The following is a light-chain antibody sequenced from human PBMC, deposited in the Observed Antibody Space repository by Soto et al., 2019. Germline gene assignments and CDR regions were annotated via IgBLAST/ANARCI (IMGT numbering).Light chain of an antibody. CDR3: QSYDSSLSGYV. V-gene: IGLV1-40*01. CDR1: SSNIGAGFD. Sequence: QAVVTQPPSVSGAPGQRVTISCTGSSSNIGAGFDVHWYQQLPGTAPRLLIYANTQRPSGVPDRFSGSRSGTSISLAITGLRAEDEADYFCQSYDSSLSGYVFGTGTKLTVL. J-gene: IGLJ1*01. CDR2: ANT.